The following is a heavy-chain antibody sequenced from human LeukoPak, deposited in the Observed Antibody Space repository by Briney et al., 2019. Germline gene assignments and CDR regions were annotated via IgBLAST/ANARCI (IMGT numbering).Heavy chain of an antibody. CDR3: AREMATIRGDFDY. V-gene: IGHV3-23*01. J-gene: IGHJ4*02. Sequence: PGGSLILSCAASGFTFSSYAMSWVRPAPGKGLAWVSAISGSGGSTYYADSVKGRFTISRDNSKNTLYLQMNSLRAEDTAVYYCAREMATIRGDFDYWGQGTLVTVSS. D-gene: IGHD5-24*01. CDR1: GFTFSSYA. CDR2: ISGSGGST.